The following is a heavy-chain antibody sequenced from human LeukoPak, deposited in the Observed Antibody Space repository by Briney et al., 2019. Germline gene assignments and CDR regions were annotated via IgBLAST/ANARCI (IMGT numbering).Heavy chain of an antibody. CDR1: GGSISSYY. Sequence: NPSETLSLTCTVSGGSISSYYWSWIRQPPGKGLEWIGYVYYSGSTNYNPSLKSRVTISVDTSKNQFSLKLSSVTAADTAVYYCATRRDGYHDAFDIWGQGTMVTVSS. CDR2: VYYSGST. J-gene: IGHJ3*02. V-gene: IGHV4-59*01. CDR3: ATRRDGYHDAFDI. D-gene: IGHD5-24*01.